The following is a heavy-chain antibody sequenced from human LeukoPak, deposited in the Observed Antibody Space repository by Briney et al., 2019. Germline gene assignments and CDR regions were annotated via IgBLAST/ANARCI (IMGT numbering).Heavy chain of an antibody. V-gene: IGHV3-30*02. J-gene: IGHJ4*02. CDR3: ARAVAGTGDYFDY. D-gene: IGHD6-19*01. CDR1: GFTFSSYG. CDR2: IRYDGSNK. Sequence: GGSLRLSCAASGFTFSSYGMHWVRQAPGKGLEWVAFIRYDGSNKYYADSVKGRFTISRGNSKNTLYLQMNSLRAEDTAVYYCARAVAGTGDYFDYWGQGTLVTVSS.